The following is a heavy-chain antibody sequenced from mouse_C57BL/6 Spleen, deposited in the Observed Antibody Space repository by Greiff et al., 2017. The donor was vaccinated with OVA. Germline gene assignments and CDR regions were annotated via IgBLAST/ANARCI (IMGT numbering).Heavy chain of an antibody. CDR3: AREDYDGGYFDV. D-gene: IGHD2-4*01. CDR2: ISSGSSTI. V-gene: IGHV5-17*01. J-gene: IGHJ1*03. CDR1: GFTFSDYG. Sequence: EVQVVESGGGLVKPGGSLKLSCAASGFTFSDYGMHWVRQAPEKGLEWVAYISSGSSTIYYADTVKGRFTISRDNAKNTLFLQMTSLRSEDTAMYYCAREDYDGGYFDVWGTGTTVTVSS.